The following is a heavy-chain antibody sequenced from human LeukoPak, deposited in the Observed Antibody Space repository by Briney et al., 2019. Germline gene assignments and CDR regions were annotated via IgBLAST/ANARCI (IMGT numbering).Heavy chain of an antibody. V-gene: IGHV1-8*03. J-gene: IGHJ4*02. CDR2: MNPNSGNT. CDR1: GYTFTSYD. Sequence: AASVKVSCKASGYTFTSYDINWVRQATGQGLEWMGWMNPNSGNTGHAQKFQGRVTITRNTSISTAYTELSSLRSEDTAVYYCARSLGYYDFWSGSIHYFDYWGQGTLVTVSS. D-gene: IGHD3-3*01. CDR3: ARSLGYYDFWSGSIHYFDY.